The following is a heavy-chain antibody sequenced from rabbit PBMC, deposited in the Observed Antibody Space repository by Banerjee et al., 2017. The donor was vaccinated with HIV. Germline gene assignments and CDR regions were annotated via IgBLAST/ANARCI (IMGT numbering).Heavy chain of an antibody. CDR1: GFTLSSYW. D-gene: IGHD1-1*01. CDR2: IYAASSGST. V-gene: IGHV1S45*01. CDR3: ARNVITSDNM. Sequence: QEQLEESGGGLVQPGASLTLTCTASGFTLSSYWMSWVRQAPGKGLEWIGTIYAASSGSTYYASWAEGRFTISKTSSTTVTLQMTSLTAADTATYFCARNVITSDNMWGPGTLVTVS. J-gene: IGHJ4*01.